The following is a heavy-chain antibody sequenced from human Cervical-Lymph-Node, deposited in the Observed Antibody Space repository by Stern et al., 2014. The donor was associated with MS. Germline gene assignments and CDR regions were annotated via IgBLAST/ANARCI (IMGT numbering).Heavy chain of an antibody. Sequence: QVQLVQSGAEVKKPGSSVTVSCKASGGTFSNYAITWFRQAPGRGLGWMGDTNPLFGTTNYAQKFQGRVTMTAHESTATAYMELSGLRSEDTAVYYCAGDRHSSGFDHWGQGTLVTVSS. J-gene: IGHJ4*02. CDR1: GGTFSNYA. D-gene: IGHD3-22*01. V-gene: IGHV1-69*01. CDR3: AGDRHSSGFDH. CDR2: TNPLFGTT.